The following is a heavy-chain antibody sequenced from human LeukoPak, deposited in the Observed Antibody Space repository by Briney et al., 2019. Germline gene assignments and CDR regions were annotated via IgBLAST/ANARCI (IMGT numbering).Heavy chain of an antibody. V-gene: IGHV4-4*07. D-gene: IGHD3-10*01. CDR2: IYTSGST. CDR1: GGSISSYY. CDR3: ARFGRFGELSDWFDP. J-gene: IGHJ5*02. Sequence: SETLSLTCTVSGGSISSYYWSWIRQPAGKGLEWIGRIYTSGSTNYNPSLKSRVTMSVDTSKNQFSLKLSSVTAADTAVYYCARFGRFGELSDWFDPWGQGTLVTVSS.